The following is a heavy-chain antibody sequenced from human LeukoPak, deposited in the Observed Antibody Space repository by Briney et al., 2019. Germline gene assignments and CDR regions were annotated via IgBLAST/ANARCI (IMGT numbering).Heavy chain of an antibody. D-gene: IGHD7-27*01. CDR2: ISYDGSNK. J-gene: IGHJ3*02. Sequence: LTGGSLRLSCAASGFTFSSYGMHWVRQAPGKGLEWVAVISYDGSNKYYADSVKGRFTISRDNSKNTMYLQMSSLRAEDTAIYYCARDQDWGSFDIWGQGTMVTVSS. V-gene: IGHV3-30*03. CDR1: GFTFSSYG. CDR3: ARDQDWGSFDI.